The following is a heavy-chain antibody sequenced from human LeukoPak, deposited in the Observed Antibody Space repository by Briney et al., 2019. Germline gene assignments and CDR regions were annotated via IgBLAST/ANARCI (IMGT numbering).Heavy chain of an antibody. CDR1: GYTFTGYY. J-gene: IGHJ4*02. CDR3: ARARYDSSGYYYG. CDR2: INPNSGGT. D-gene: IGHD3-22*01. Sequence: ASVKVSCKASGYTFTGYYMHWVRQAPGQGLEWMGRINPNSGGTNYAQKFQGRVTMTRDTSISTAYMELSRLRSDDTAVYYCARARYDSSGYYYGWGQGTLVTVSS. V-gene: IGHV1-2*06.